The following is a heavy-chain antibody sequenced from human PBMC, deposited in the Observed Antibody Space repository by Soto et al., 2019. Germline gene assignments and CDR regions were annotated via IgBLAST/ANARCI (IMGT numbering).Heavy chain of an antibody. CDR2: INPNSGGT. CDR1: GYTFTGYY. Sequence: ASVKVSCKASGYTFTGYYMHWVRQAPGQGLEWMGWINPNSGGTNYAQKFQGWVTMTRDTSISTAYMELSRLRSDDTAVYYCARDRGVGAGDYYMDVWGKGTKVTVSS. D-gene: IGHD1-26*01. V-gene: IGHV1-2*04. CDR3: ARDRGVGAGDYYMDV. J-gene: IGHJ6*03.